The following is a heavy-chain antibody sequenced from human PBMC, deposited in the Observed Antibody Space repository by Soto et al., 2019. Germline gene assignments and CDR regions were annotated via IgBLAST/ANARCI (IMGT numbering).Heavy chain of an antibody. V-gene: IGHV4-34*01. CDR3: ARDSRTWLRSPGFDY. Sequence: SETLSLTCAVYGGSFSGYYWSWIRQPPGKGLEWIGEINHSGSTNYNPSLKSRVTISVDTSKNQFSLKLSSVTAADTAVYYCARDSRTWLRSPGFDYWGQGTLVTVSS. CDR2: INHSGST. D-gene: IGHD5-12*01. CDR1: GGSFSGYY. J-gene: IGHJ4*02.